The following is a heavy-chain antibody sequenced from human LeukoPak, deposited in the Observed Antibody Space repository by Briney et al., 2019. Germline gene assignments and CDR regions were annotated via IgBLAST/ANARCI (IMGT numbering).Heavy chain of an antibody. J-gene: IGHJ4*02. CDR1: GGSFSGYY. Sequence: SEILSLTCAVYGGSFSGYYWSWIRQPPGKGLEWIGEINHSGSTNYNPSLKSRVTISVDTSKNQFSPKLSSVTAADTAVYYCARGPLAVADWGQGTLVTVSS. V-gene: IGHV4-34*01. CDR2: INHSGST. CDR3: ARGPLAVAD. D-gene: IGHD6-19*01.